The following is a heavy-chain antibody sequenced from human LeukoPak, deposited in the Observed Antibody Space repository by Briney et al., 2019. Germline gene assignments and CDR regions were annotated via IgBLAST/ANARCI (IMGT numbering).Heavy chain of an antibody. Sequence: PSETLCLNCSVSGGSMSSYYWSWLRQPPGKGLEGIGYIYSTGTTNYNPSLKSRVTMSVDTSKKQFSLKMTSVTAADTAVYYCAREIGFKGWFDPWGQGTLVTVSS. J-gene: IGHJ5*02. V-gene: IGHV4-59*01. D-gene: IGHD2-15*01. CDR3: AREIGFKGWFDP. CDR2: IYSTGTT. CDR1: GGSMSSYY.